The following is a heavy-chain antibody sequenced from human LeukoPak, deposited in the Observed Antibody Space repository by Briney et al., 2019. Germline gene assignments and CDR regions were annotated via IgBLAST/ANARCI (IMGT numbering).Heavy chain of an antibody. CDR3: ARMSRGLTTEYFDY. CDR1: GFTFSSYE. CDR2: ISSSSSYI. V-gene: IGHV3-21*01. J-gene: IGHJ4*02. D-gene: IGHD4-17*01. Sequence: GGSLRLSCAASGFTFSSYEMNWVRQAPGKGLEWVSSISSSSSYIYYADSVKGRFTISRDNAKNSLYLQMNSLRAEDTAVYYCARMSRGLTTEYFDYWGQGTLVTVSS.